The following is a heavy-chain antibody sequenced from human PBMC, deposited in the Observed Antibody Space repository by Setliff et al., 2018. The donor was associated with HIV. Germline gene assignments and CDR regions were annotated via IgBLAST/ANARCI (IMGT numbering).Heavy chain of an antibody. CDR3: ARLGSHCKNAFCPPY. Sequence: TCAFYGESSNDYYWNWIRQPPGKGLEWIGEIHHTGHINNHPSFKSRVTISLDKSTNQFSLKMKSVTAADSAVYYCARLGSHCKNAFCPPYWGQGTLVTVSS. CDR1: GESSNDYY. D-gene: IGHD2-15*01. CDR2: IHHTGHI. J-gene: IGHJ4*02. V-gene: IGHV4-34*01.